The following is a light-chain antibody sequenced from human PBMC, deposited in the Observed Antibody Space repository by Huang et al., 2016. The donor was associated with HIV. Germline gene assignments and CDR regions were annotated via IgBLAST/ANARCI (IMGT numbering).Light chain of an antibody. Sequence: DIQMTQSPSTLSASVGDRFTIICRASQSVRSWLAWYQQKPGKAPKLLIYQASTLQNGVPSRFSGSGSGTEFTLTISSLQPDDFATYYCQQYSSYIQWTFGQGTKVEI. CDR2: QAS. J-gene: IGKJ1*01. V-gene: IGKV1-5*03. CDR1: QSVRSW. CDR3: QQYSSYIQWT.